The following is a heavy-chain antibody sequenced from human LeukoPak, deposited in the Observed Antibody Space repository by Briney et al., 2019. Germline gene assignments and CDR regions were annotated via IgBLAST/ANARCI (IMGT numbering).Heavy chain of an antibody. CDR2: ISAYNGNT. J-gene: IGHJ4*02. D-gene: IGHD3-22*01. Sequence: ASVKVSCKASGYTFTSYGISWVRQAPGQGLEWMGWISAYNGNTNYAQKLQGRVTMTTDTSTSTAYMELRSLRSDDTAVYYCARAPDYYDSSGYADYWGQGTLVTVYS. CDR1: GYTFTSYG. CDR3: ARAPDYYDSSGYADY. V-gene: IGHV1-18*01.